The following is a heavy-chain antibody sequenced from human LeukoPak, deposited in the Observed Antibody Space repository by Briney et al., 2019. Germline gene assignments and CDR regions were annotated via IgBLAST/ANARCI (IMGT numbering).Heavy chain of an antibody. J-gene: IGHJ4*02. CDR3: TTDWYYYHSSGYYPIF. V-gene: IGHV3-15*01. Sequence: GGSLRLSCAASGFPFSDVWMSWVRQVPGKGLEWVGRIKSRADGGTADYAAPLKGRFTFSRDDSKNTLYLQMNSLKTEDTAVYYCTTDWYYYHSSGYYPIFWGQGTLVTVSS. D-gene: IGHD3-22*01. CDR2: IKSRADGGTA. CDR1: GFPFSDVW.